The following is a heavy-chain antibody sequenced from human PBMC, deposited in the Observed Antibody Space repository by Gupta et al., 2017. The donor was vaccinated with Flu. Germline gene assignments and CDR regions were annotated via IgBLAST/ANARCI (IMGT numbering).Heavy chain of an antibody. D-gene: IGHD4-17*01. CDR2: IYYSGST. CDR1: SSSTYY. CDR3: ARLLPPYGAPCWEEGFDL. J-gene: IGHJ3*01. Sequence: SSSTYYWGWIRQPPGKGLEWIGSIYYSGSTYYNPSLKSRVTISVDKSQKQFSLKLSSATAADTAVYYCARLLPPYGAPCWEEGFDLWGQGTMVTVSS. V-gene: IGHV4-39*01.